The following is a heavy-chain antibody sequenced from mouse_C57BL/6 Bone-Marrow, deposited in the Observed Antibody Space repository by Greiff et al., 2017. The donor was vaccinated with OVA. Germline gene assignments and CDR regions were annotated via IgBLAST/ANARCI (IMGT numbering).Heavy chain of an antibody. D-gene: IGHD1-1*01. CDR1: GYTFTEYT. J-gene: IGHJ1*03. CDR3: ARHEEECYYYGSGYFDV. CDR2: FYPGSGSI. Sequence: QVQLKQSGAELVKPGASVKLSCTASGYTFTEYTIHWVKQRSGQGLEWIGWFYPGSGSIKYNEKFKDKATLTADKSSSTVYMELSRLTSEDSAVYFCARHEEECYYYGSGYFDVWGTGTTVTVSS. V-gene: IGHV1-62-2*01.